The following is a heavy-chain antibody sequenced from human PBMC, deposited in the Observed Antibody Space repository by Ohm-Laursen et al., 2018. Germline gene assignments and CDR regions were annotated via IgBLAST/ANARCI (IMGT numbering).Heavy chain of an antibody. CDR1: GYTFTSYY. J-gene: IGHJ5*02. CDR2: INPSGGST. Sequence: ASVKVSCKASGYTFTSYYMHWVRQAPGQGLEWMGIINPSGGSTSYAQKFQGRVTMTRDTSTSTVYMELSSLRSEDTAVYYCATLRGKRGWFDPWGQGTLVTVSS. V-gene: IGHV1-46*01. CDR3: ATLRGKRGWFDP.